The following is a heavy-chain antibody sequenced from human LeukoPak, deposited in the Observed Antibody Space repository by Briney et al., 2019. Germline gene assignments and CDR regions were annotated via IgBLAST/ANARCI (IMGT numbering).Heavy chain of an antibody. CDR3: ARDMGIAAAGTCGY. J-gene: IGHJ4*02. CDR1: GYTFTSYG. V-gene: IGHV1-18*01. CDR2: ISAYNGNT. D-gene: IGHD6-13*01. Sequence: ASVNVSCKASGYTFTSYGISWVRQAPGQGLEWMGWISAYNGNTNYAQKLQGRVTMTTDTSTSTAYMELRSLRSDDTAVYYCARDMGIAAAGTCGYWGQGTLVTVSS.